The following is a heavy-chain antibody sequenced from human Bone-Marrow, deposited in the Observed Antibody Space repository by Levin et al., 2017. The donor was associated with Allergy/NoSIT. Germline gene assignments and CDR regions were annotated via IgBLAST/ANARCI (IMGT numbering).Heavy chain of an antibody. CDR3: ARDQGEYYDFWSGYSYYYGMDV. CDR2: ISYDGSNK. J-gene: IGHJ6*02. CDR1: GFTFSSYA. D-gene: IGHD3-3*01. V-gene: IGHV3-30*04. Sequence: GGSLRLSCAASGFTFSSYAMHWVRQAPGKGLEWVAVISYDGSNKYYADSVKGRFTISRDNSKNTLYLQMNSLRAEDTAVYYCARDQGEYYDFWSGYSYYYGMDVWGQGTTVTVSS.